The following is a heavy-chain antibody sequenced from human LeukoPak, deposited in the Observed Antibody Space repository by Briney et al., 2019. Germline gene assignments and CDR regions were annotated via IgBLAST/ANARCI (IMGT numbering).Heavy chain of an antibody. D-gene: IGHD3-3*01. CDR1: GYTFTSYD. J-gene: IGHJ4*02. Sequence: ASVKVSCEASGYTFTSYDINWVRQATGQGLEWMGWMNPNSGNTGYAQKFQGRVTMTRDTSISTAYMELSRLRSDDTAVYYCAAVGYYDFWSGTILDYWGQGTLVTVSS. V-gene: IGHV1-8*01. CDR3: AAVGYYDFWSGTILDY. CDR2: MNPNSGNT.